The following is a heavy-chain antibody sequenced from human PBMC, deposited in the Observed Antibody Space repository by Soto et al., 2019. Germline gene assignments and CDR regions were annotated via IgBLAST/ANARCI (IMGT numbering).Heavy chain of an antibody. J-gene: IGHJ6*02. D-gene: IGHD2-2*01. CDR3: AKEVYCSSTSCYLWAYYYGMDV. V-gene: IGHV3-23*01. CDR1: GFTFSSYA. Sequence: EVQLLESGGGLVQPGGSLRLSCAASGFTFSSYAMSWVRQAPGKGLEWVSAISGSGGSTYYADSVKGRFTISRDNSKNTLYLQMNSLRAEDTAVYYCAKEVYCSSTSCYLWAYYYGMDVWGQGTTVTVSS. CDR2: ISGSGGST.